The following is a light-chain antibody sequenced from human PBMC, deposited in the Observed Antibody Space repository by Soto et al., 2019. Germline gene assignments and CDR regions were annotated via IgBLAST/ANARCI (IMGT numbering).Light chain of an antibody. Sequence: EIVLTQSTGTLSLSPGERATLSCRASQSVSSSYLAWYQQKPGQAPRHLIYGASSRAIGIPARFSGSGSGTDFTLTISRLEPEDFAVYYCQQYGSFPWTFGQGTKVEIK. CDR2: GAS. V-gene: IGKV3-20*01. CDR3: QQYGSFPWT. J-gene: IGKJ1*01. CDR1: QSVSSSY.